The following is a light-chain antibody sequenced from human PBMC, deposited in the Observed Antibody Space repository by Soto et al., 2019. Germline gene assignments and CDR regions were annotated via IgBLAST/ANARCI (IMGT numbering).Light chain of an antibody. CDR1: QSISSY. V-gene: IGKV1-39*01. CDR3: QQRYSTPRT. J-gene: IGKJ1*01. CDR2: AAS. Sequence: DIQMTQSPSYLSAPVGDRITITCRASQSISSYLNWYQQKTGKAPKXLIYAASSLQSGVPSRFSGSGSGTDLTITISSLQPEDFETYYCQQRYSTPRTFCQGTKVDIK.